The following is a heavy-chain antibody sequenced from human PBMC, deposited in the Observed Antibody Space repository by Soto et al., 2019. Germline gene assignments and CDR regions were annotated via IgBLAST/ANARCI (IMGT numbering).Heavy chain of an antibody. J-gene: IGHJ4*02. D-gene: IGHD3-3*01. CDR2: IKQDGSEK. Sequence: EVQLVESGGGLVQPGGSLRLSCVGSGFTFNNYWMSWVRQAPGKGLEWVANIKQDGSEKYSVDSVKGRFTISRDNAKNSLYLQMNILRAEDTAVYYCARHMGDFWSGLDYWGQGTLVTVSS. CDR3: ARHMGDFWSGLDY. CDR1: GFTFNNYW. V-gene: IGHV3-7*01.